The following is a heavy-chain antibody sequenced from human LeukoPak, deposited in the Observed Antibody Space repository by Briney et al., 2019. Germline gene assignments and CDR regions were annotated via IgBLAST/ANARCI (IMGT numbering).Heavy chain of an antibody. CDR1: GYTFTSYY. D-gene: IGHD3-22*01. J-gene: IGHJ5*02. V-gene: IGHV1-46*01. CDR2: INPSGGST. Sequence: ASVKVSCMASGYTFTSYYMHWVRQAPGQGLEWMGIINPSGGSTSYAQKFQGRVTMTRDTSTSTVYMELSSLRSEDTAVYYCARDTGSSGYLNWFDPWGQGTLVTVSS. CDR3: ARDTGSSGYLNWFDP.